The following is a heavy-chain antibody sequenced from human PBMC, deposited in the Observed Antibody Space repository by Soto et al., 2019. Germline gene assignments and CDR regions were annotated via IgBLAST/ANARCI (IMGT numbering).Heavy chain of an antibody. CDR2: ISGSGGST. V-gene: IGHV3-23*01. CDR1: GFTFSNYP. J-gene: IGHJ4*02. D-gene: IGHD6-13*01. CDR3: AKDSARGTRIGAAGAFDY. Sequence: GGSLRLSCAASGFTFSNYPMSWVRQAPGKGLDWVSGISGSGGSTYYADSVKGRFTISRDNSKNTLYLQMNSLRAEDTARYYCAKDSARGTRIGAAGAFDYWGQGTLVTVSS.